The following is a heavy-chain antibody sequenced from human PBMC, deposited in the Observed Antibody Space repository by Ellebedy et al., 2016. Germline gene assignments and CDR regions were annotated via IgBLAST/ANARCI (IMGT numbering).Heavy chain of an antibody. CDR2: IYSGGDT. D-gene: IGHD6-13*01. J-gene: IGHJ4*02. CDR3: ARDPPGIAASGPYK. V-gene: IGHV3-53*01. Sequence: GGSLRLSCTASGFTVGNNYMNWLRQAPGKGLEWVSLIYSGGDTVYADSVKGRFTISRDSSKNTLYLQMNSLRAEDTAVYYCARDPPGIAASGPYKWGQGTLVTVSS. CDR1: GFTVGNNY.